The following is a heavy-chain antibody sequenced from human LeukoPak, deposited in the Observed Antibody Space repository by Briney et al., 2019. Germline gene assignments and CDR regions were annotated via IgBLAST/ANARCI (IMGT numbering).Heavy chain of an antibody. J-gene: IGHJ6*03. CDR3: ARTRTRTTGTTLYYYYMDV. CDR1: GYTFTSYD. D-gene: IGHD1-1*01. V-gene: IGHV1-8*01. CDR2: MNPNSGNT. Sequence: ASVKVSCRASGYTFTSYDINWVRQATGQGLEWMGWMNPNSGNTGYAQKFQGRVTMTRNTSISTAYMELSSLRSEDTAVYYCARTRTRTTGTTLYYYYMDVWGKGTTVTVSS.